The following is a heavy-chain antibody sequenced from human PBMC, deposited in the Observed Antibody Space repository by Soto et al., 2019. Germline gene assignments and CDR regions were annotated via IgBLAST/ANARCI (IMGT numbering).Heavy chain of an antibody. CDR3: ARASYYYDSSGYYGISGYFDY. V-gene: IGHV4-59*01. CDR2: IYYSGRT. CDR1: GGSINNYY. Sequence: SETLSLTCTVSGGSINNYYWSWIRQPPGKGLEWIGYIYYSGRTSYNPSLKSRVTISVDTSKNQFSLKLSSVTAADTAVYYCARASYYYDSSGYYGISGYFDYWGQGTLVTVSS. J-gene: IGHJ4*02. D-gene: IGHD3-22*01.